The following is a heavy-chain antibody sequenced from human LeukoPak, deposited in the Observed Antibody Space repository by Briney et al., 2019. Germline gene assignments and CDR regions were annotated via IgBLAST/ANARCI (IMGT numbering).Heavy chain of an antibody. CDR3: ARGGLYNWNRDWFDP. J-gene: IGHJ5*02. CDR2: INTNTGNP. CDR1: GYTFTSYA. V-gene: IGHV7-4-1*02. D-gene: IGHD1-20*01. Sequence: ASVKVSCKASGYTFTSYAMNWVRQAPGQGLEWMGWINTNTGNPTYAQGFTGRFVLSLDTSVSTAYLQITSLKAEDTAVYYCARGGLYNWNRDWFDPWGKGTLVTVSS.